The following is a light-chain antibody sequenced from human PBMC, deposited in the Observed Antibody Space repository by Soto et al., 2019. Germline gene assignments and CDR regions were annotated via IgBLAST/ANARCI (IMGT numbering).Light chain of an antibody. V-gene: IGKV1-5*03. CDR2: KAS. CDR3: LQDYSYPRT. Sequence: DIHMTQSPSTGSVCVIGIGRSGCLASQTISSWLAWYQQKPGKAPKLLIYKASTLKSGVPSRFSGSGSGTAFTLTISDLQPEDCATYYCLQDYSYPRTFGQGTKVDIK. CDR1: QTISSW. J-gene: IGKJ1*01.